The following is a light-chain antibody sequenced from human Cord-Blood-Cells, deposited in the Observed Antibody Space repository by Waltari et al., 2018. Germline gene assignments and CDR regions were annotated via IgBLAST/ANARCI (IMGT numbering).Light chain of an antibody. CDR1: SSDVGGYNY. J-gene: IGLJ3*02. CDR3: SSYTSSSTWV. Sequence: QSALTQPASVSGSPGQSITIHCTGTSSDVGGYNYVSWYQQHPGKAPNLIIYDVSNRPSGVSNRFSGSKSGNTASLTISGLQAEDEADYYCSSYTSSSTWVFGGGTKLTVL. CDR2: DVS. V-gene: IGLV2-14*03.